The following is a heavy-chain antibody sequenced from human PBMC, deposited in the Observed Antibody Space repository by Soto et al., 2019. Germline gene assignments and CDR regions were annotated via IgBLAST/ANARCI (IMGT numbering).Heavy chain of an antibody. J-gene: IGHJ5*01. CDR2: IYYSGST. CDR3: ARSRWFDS. CDR1: GGSISGNN. Sequence: SETLSLTCTVSGGSISGNNWSWIRQPPGKGLEWIGNIYYSGSTNYNPSLKSRVTISLDTSKNQISLMLTSVTAADTAVYYCARSRWFDSWGQGTLVTVSS. V-gene: IGHV4-59*01.